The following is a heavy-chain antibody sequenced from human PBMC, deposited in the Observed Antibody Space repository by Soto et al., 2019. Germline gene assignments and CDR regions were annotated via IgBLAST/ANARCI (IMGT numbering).Heavy chain of an antibody. CDR1: GGSISSYY. CDR3: ARHVVVPVAMIDVLDY. CDR2: IYYTGST. V-gene: IGHV4-59*08. Sequence: QVQLQESGPGLVKPSETLSLTCSVSGGSISSYYWSWIRQPPGQGLEWIGYIYYTGSTNYSPSLKSRVTISVDTSKNQFSLNLNSVTAADTAVYYCARHVVVPVAMIDVLDYWGQGTLVTVSS. J-gene: IGHJ4*02. D-gene: IGHD3-22*01.